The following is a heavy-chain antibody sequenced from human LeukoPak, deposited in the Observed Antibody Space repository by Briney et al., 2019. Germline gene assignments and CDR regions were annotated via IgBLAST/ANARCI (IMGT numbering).Heavy chain of an antibody. J-gene: IGHJ6*03. CDR1: GFTFSNSW. CDR2: INIDGNRK. D-gene: IGHD4-23*01. CDR3: ARQNQGIRVVTRYYYYYMDV. Sequence: GGSLRLSCAASGFTFSNSWMSWVRQAPGKGLEWLANINIDGNRKDYADSVKGRFTISRDNAKNSLYLQMNSLRAEDTAVYYCARQNQGIRVVTRYYYYYMDVWGKGTTVTVSS. V-gene: IGHV3-7*01.